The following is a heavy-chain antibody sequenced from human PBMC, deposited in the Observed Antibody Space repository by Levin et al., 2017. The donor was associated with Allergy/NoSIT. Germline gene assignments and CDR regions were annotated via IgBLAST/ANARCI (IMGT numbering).Heavy chain of an antibody. Sequence: GGSLRLSCAASGFTFSSYAMHWVRQAPGKGLEWVAVISYDGSNKYYADSVKGRFTISRDNSKNTLYLQMNSLRAEDTAVYYCARASTTVMNAFDIWGQGTMVTVSS. CDR1: GFTFSSYA. J-gene: IGHJ3*02. CDR2: ISYDGSNK. V-gene: IGHV3-30-3*01. CDR3: ARASTTVMNAFDI. D-gene: IGHD4-17*01.